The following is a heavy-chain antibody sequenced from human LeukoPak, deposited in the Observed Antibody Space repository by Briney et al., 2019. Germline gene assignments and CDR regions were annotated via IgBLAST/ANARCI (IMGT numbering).Heavy chain of an antibody. J-gene: IGHJ4*02. Sequence: KPSETLSLTCTVSGGSISSGGYYWSWIRQHPGKGLEWIGYIYYSGSTYYNPSLKSRVTISVDTSKNQFSLKLSSVTAADTAVYYCARDTPKGQLVGGYWGQGTLVTVSS. CDR3: ARDTPKGQLVGGY. V-gene: IGHV4-31*03. CDR2: IYYSGST. CDR1: GGSISSGGYY. D-gene: IGHD6-13*01.